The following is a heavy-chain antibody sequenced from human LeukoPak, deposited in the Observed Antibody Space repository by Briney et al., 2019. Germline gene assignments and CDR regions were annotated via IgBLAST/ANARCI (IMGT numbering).Heavy chain of an antibody. V-gene: IGHV4-59*01. J-gene: IGHJ4*02. CDR3: ARADGDGYNYFDY. CDR1: GGSISSYY. D-gene: IGHD5-24*01. Sequence: SETLSLTCTVSGGSISSYYWSWIRQPPGKGLEWIGYIYYSGSTNYNPSLKSRVTISVDTSKNQFSLKLSSVTAADTAVYYCARADGDGYNYFDYWGQGTLVTVSS. CDR2: IYYSGST.